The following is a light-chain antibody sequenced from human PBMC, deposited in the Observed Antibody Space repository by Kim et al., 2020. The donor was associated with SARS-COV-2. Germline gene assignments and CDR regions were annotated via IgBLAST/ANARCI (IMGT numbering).Light chain of an antibody. J-gene: IGLJ2*01. CDR3: NSRDSSGNLPVV. V-gene: IGLV3-19*01. CDR2: GKN. Sequence: SSELTQDPAVSVALGQTVRITCQGDSLRSYYASWYQQKPGQAPVLVIYGKNNRPSGIPDRFSGSSSGNTASLTITGAQAEDEADYYCNSRDSSGNLPVVFGGGPQLTVL. CDR1: SLRSYY.